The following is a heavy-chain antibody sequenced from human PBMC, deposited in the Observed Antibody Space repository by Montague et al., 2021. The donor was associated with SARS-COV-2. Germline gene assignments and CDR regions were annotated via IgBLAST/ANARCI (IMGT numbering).Heavy chain of an antibody. V-gene: IGHV2-70*01. D-gene: IGHD5-18*01. J-gene: IGHJ4*02. CDR2: IGWDDDK. Sequence: PALAKPTQTLTLTCTFSGFSLSTSGMCVSWIRQPPGKALEWLEVIGWDDDKSYSTSLKTRLTISKDTSKNQVVLTMTNMDPVDTATYYCARMPDQVWLDYWGQGILVTVSS. CDR3: ARMPDQVWLDY. CDR1: GFSLSTSGMC.